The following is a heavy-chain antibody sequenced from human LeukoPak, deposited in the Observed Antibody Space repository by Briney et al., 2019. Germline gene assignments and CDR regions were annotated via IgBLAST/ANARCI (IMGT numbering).Heavy chain of an antibody. CDR2: ISGSGTST. D-gene: IGHD2-2*01. Sequence: GGSLRLSCAASGFTVSRNYAMTWVRQAPGKGLEYVSGISGSGTSTFYADSVKGQFTISRDNSKNTVYLQMNSLRAEDTAIYYCAKTKIVPASYFDYWGQGTLVTVSS. CDR1: GFTVSRNYA. CDR3: AKTKIVPASYFDY. V-gene: IGHV3-23*01. J-gene: IGHJ4*02.